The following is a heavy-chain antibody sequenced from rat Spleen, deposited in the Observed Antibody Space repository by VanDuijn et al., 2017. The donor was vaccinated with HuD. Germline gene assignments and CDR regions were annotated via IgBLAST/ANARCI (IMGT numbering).Heavy chain of an antibody. D-gene: IGHD1-4*01. CDR2: IRSGGGT. J-gene: IGHJ2*01. CDR1: GFSLISNG. V-gene: IGHV2-4*01. CDR3: ARVPGSL. Sequence: QVQLKESGPGLVQPSQTLSLTCTVSGFSLISNGVSWVRQPPGKGLEWIGTIRSGGGTDYNSTLKSRLSISRDTSKSQVFLKMNSLQTEDTATYYCARVPGSLWGQGVMVTVSS.